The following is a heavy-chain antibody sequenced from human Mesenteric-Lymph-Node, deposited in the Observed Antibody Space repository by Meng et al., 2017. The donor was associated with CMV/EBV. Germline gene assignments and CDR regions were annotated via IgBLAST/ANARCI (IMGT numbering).Heavy chain of an antibody. V-gene: IGHV3-30*02. CDR2: IRYDGSNK. CDR3: ARDGTLPHGMDV. CDR1: GFAFSSYG. J-gene: IGHJ6*02. D-gene: IGHD1-1*01. Sequence: GESLKISCAASGFAFSSYGMNWVRQAPGKGLEWVAFIRYDGSNKFYLDSLEGRFSISRDNSKNTLYLQLSSLRPDDTAVYYCARDGTLPHGMDVWGQGTTVTVSS.